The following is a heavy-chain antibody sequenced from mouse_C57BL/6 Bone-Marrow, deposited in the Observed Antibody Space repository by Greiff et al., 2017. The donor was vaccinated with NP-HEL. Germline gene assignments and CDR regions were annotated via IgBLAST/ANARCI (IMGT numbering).Heavy chain of an antibody. Sequence: QVQLQQSGAELVRPGTSVKVSCKASGYAFTNYLIEWVKQRPGQGLEWFGVINPGSGGTNYNEKFKGKATLTADKSSSTAYMQLSSLTSEDSAVYFCARKGFAYWGQGTLVTVSA. CDR1: GYAFTNYL. V-gene: IGHV1-54*01. CDR2: INPGSGGT. J-gene: IGHJ3*01. CDR3: ARKGFAY.